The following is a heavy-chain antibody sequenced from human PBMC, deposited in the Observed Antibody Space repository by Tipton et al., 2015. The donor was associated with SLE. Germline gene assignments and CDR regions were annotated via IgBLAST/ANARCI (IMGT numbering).Heavy chain of an antibody. CDR1: DGSFSSYY. Sequence: GLVKPSETLSLTCAVYDGSFSSYYWTWIRQSPGKGLEWIGEINHSGSTNYNPSLKSRVTISVDTSKDQFSLKLSSVTAADTAVYYCARPGYWSSISCYRGDAFDIWGQGTMVTVSS. J-gene: IGHJ3*02. CDR3: ARPGYWSSISCYRGDAFDI. D-gene: IGHD2-2*02. V-gene: IGHV4-34*01. CDR2: INHSGST.